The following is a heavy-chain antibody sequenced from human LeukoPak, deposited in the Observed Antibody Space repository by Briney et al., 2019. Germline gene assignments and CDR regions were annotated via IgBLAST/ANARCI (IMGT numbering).Heavy chain of an antibody. CDR3: ARGQVTKGPYYYYMDV. J-gene: IGHJ6*03. CDR1: GGTFSSYA. D-gene: IGHD4-11*01. V-gene: IGHV1-69*05. Sequence: SVKVSCKASGGTFSSYAISWVRQAPGQGLEWMGGIFPIFGTANYAQKFQGRVTITTDESTSTAYMELSSLRSEDTAVYYCARGQVTKGPYYYYMDVWGKGTTVTVSS. CDR2: IFPIFGTA.